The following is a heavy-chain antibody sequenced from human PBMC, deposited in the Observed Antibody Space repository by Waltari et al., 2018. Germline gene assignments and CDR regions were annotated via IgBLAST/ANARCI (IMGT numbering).Heavy chain of an antibody. Sequence: QVQLVQSGAEVKKPGSSVKVSCKASGGTFSSYHISWVRQAPGQGLEWMGRIIPILGIANYAQKFQGRVTITADKSTSTAYMELSSLRSEDTAVYYCARGEAAAAANGGWFDPWGQGTLVTVSS. CDR2: IIPILGIA. D-gene: IGHD6-13*01. CDR1: GGTFSSYH. V-gene: IGHV1-69*02. CDR3: ARGEAAAAANGGWFDP. J-gene: IGHJ5*02.